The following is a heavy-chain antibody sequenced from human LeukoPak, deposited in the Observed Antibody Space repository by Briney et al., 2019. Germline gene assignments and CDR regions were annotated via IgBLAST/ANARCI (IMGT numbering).Heavy chain of an antibody. J-gene: IGHJ4*02. Sequence: PGGSLRLSCAASGSTFSNYAMSWVRQAPGKGLEWVSAISGSGGSTHFADSVKGRFTVSRDNSKNTLYLQMNSLRAEDTAVYYCATVWDDGDYANPYWGQGTLVAVSS. CDR1: GSTFSNYA. V-gene: IGHV3-23*01. D-gene: IGHD4-17*01. CDR3: ATVWDDGDYANPY. CDR2: ISGSGGST.